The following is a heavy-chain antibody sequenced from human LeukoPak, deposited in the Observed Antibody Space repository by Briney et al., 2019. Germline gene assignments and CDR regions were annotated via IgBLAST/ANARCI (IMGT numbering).Heavy chain of an antibody. Sequence: PGGSLRLSCEASGFTFRSNGLHWVRRAPGKGLEGVAVILYDGIKRYYADSVKARFTLSRDSSKNMLYLQMNSLSVEDPAVYSCASPPSLGYSDGPNYYYGMDVWGQGTTVTVSS. CDR2: ILYDGIKR. CDR3: ASPPSLGYSDGPNYYYGMDV. V-gene: IGHV3-33*01. CDR1: GFTFRSNG. D-gene: IGHD5-18*01. J-gene: IGHJ6*02.